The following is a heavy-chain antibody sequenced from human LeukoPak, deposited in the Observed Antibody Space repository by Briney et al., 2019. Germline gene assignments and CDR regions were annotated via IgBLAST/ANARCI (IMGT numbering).Heavy chain of an antibody. Sequence: GGSLRLSCAASGFTFSDYYMSWIRQAPGKGLEWVSYISSSGSTIYYADSVKGRFTISRDNAKNSLYLQMNSLRAEDTAVYYCARDHLVGADRYFDCWGQGTLVTVSS. CDR2: ISSSGSTI. J-gene: IGHJ4*02. V-gene: IGHV3-11*01. D-gene: IGHD3-10*01. CDR1: GFTFSDYY. CDR3: ARDHLVGADRYFDC.